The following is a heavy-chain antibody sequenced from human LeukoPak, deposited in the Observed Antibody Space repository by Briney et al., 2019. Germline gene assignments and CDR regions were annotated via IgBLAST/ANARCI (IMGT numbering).Heavy chain of an antibody. D-gene: IGHD3-9*01. CDR2: LTDSGGTT. V-gene: IGHV3-23*01. CDR3: ARGYDILTGYYTY. J-gene: IGHJ4*02. Sequence: PGGSLRLSCVASGFTFGNYAMGWLRQAPGRRPEWVSSLTDSGGTTYYVDSVKGRFAISRDNSKNTLYLHMNSLRADDTALYYCARGYDILTGYYTYWGQGTLVTVSS. CDR1: GFTFGNYA.